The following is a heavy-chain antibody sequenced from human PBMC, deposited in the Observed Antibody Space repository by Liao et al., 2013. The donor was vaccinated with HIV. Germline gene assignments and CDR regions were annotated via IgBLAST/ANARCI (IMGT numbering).Heavy chain of an antibody. V-gene: IGHV4-59*01. Sequence: QVQLQQWGPGLVKPSETLSLTCTVSGGSFSSYYWSWIRQSPGKGLEWIGHNSYSGSTSFHPSLKSRVTISVDTSKNQFSLKLTSVTAADTAVYYCARFQFYDFWGGYPDYWGQGTLVTVSS. D-gene: IGHD3-3*01. J-gene: IGHJ4*02. CDR3: ARFQFYDFWGGYPDY. CDR2: NSYSGST. CDR1: GGSFSSYY.